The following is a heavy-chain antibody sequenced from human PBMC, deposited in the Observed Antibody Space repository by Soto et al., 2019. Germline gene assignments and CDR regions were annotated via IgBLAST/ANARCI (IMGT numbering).Heavy chain of an antibody. J-gene: IGHJ4*02. CDR3: AKTGQPTHGYTYGFGVDY. CDR2: ITVSGAYT. D-gene: IGHD5-18*01. CDR1: GFTFGTYA. V-gene: IGHV3-23*01. Sequence: LRLSCAASGFTFGTYAMSWVRQAPGKGLEWVSLITVSGAYTYYADSVKGRFTISRRNSRNTLYLQMNGLTAEDTAVYYCAKTGQPTHGYTYGFGVDYWGQGTLVTVSS.